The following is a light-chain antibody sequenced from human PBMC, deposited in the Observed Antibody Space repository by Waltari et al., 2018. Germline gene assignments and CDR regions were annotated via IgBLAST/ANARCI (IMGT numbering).Light chain of an antibody. CDR1: QSISTY. Sequence: EIVLTQSPATLSLSPGERPTLSCRASQSISTYLAWYQQKPGQAPRLLMDNASNRTTGIPARFSGSGTGTDFTLTVSSLEPEDFAVYYCQQRGSWPLTFGGGTKVEIK. J-gene: IGKJ4*01. V-gene: IGKV3-11*01. CDR3: QQRGSWPLT. CDR2: NAS.